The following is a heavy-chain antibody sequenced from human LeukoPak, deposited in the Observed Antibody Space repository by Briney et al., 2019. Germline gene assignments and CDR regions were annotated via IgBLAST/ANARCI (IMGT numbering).Heavy chain of an antibody. V-gene: IGHV1-2*02. D-gene: IGHD1-14*01. CDR3: ARVFGQSRSGRGFDY. Sequence: ASVKVSCRASGYTFTGYYMHWVRQAPGQGLEWMGWINPNSGGTNYAQKFQGRVTITRDTSISTAYMELSRLRSDDTAVYYCARVFGQSRSGRGFDYWGQGTLVTVSS. CDR1: GYTFTGYY. J-gene: IGHJ4*02. CDR2: INPNSGGT.